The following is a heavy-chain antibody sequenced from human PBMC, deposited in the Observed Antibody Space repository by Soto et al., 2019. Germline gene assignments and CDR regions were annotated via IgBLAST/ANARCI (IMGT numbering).Heavy chain of an antibody. D-gene: IGHD3-22*01. J-gene: IGHJ6*02. CDR3: ARRLYYDSSGFEGGGMDV. V-gene: IGHV1-18*01. CDR1: GDTFTRSG. CDR2: ISSYNGDT. Sequence: ASVKVSCKASGDTFTRSGISWVRQAPGQGPEWMGWISSYNGDTNYAQTFQGRVTMTTDTSTSTAYMELRSLRSDDTAVYYCARRLYYDSSGFEGGGMDVWGQGTTVTVS.